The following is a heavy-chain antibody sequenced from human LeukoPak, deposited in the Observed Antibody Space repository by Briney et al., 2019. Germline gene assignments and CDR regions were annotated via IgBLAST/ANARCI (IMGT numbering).Heavy chain of an antibody. CDR1: GFTFSSYG. D-gene: IGHD1-14*01. V-gene: IGHV3-23*01. J-gene: IGHJ4*02. CDR2: ISGSGGST. CDR3: AKATGYLL. Sequence: PGGSLRLSCAASGFTFSSYGMSWVRQAPGKGLEWVSGISGSGGSTNYADSVKGRFTISRDNSENTLYLQMNNLRAEDTAVYYCAKATGYLLWGQGTLVTVSS.